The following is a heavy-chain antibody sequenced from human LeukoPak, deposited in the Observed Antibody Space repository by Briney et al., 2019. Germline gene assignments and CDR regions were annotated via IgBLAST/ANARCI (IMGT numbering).Heavy chain of an antibody. CDR3: ARDGEMTTKLYYFDC. J-gene: IGHJ4*02. CDR1: GYTFTSYY. V-gene: IGHV1-46*01. Sequence: ASLKISCKASGYTFTSYYIHWVRQPPGQGLEWMGKINPNSGSISYAQKFQGRVTMTRDTSTSTVYMELSSLRSEDTAVYYCARDGEMTTKLYYFDCWGQGTLVTVSS. D-gene: IGHD5-24*01. CDR2: INPNSGSI.